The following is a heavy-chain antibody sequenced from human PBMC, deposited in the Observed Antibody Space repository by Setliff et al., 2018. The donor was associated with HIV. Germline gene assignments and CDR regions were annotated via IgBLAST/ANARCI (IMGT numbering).Heavy chain of an antibody. D-gene: IGHD5-18*01. CDR2: IYTSGST. Sequence: SETLSLTCTVSGSSISSGNYYWSWIRQPAGKGLEWIGRIYTSGSTNYNPSLKSRLTISVDTSKNQFSLKLSSVTAADTAVYYCARDGWDVDTAMVGLWGQGTMVTVSS. CDR1: GSSISSGNYY. J-gene: IGHJ3*01. V-gene: IGHV4-61*02. CDR3: ARDGWDVDTAMVGL.